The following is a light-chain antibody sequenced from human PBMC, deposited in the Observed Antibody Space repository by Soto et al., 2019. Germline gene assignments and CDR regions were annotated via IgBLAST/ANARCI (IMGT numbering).Light chain of an antibody. CDR1: SGDVGLYTY. CDR2: EVT. Sequence: QSALTQPRSLTGFPGQSVTISCTGTSGDVGLYTYVSWYQQFPGKVPKLLIYEVTNRPSGVSFRFSGSKSDNTASLNISGLRAEDEGDYFCSSYTTTTTWLFGGGTKLTVL. CDR3: SSYTTTTTWL. J-gene: IGLJ3*02. V-gene: IGLV2-14*01.